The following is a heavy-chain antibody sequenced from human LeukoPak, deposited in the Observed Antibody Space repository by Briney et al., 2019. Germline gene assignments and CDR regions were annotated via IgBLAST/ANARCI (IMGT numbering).Heavy chain of an antibody. D-gene: IGHD3-22*01. CDR3: VRGSDSGGYYYVD. V-gene: IGHV3-48*01. CDR1: GFTFRSYS. Sequence: GGSLRLSCAASGFTFRSYSMNWVRQAPGKGLEWVSYISSGSNVIYYTDSVKGRFTISRDNAENSLYLQMSSLRVEDTAVYFCVRGSDSGGYYYVDWGQGTLVTVSS. CDR2: ISSGSNVI. J-gene: IGHJ4*02.